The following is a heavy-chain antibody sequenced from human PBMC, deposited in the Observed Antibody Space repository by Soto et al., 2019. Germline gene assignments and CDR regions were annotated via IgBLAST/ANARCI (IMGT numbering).Heavy chain of an antibody. Sequence: QVQLQESGPGLVKPSGTLSLTCAVSGVSISSSQWWSWVRQPPGKGLEWIGEIYHNERNNYNPSLKSRPTMSLDKSKNQVSLKLSSVTAEDTATYYCGKTKDYFYGVDVWGKGTTVTVSS. CDR2: IYHNERN. CDR3: GKTKDYFYGVDV. CDR1: GVSISSSQW. J-gene: IGHJ6*04. V-gene: IGHV4-4*02.